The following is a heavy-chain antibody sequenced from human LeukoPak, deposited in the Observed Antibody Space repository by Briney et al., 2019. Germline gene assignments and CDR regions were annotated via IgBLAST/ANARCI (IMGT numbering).Heavy chain of an antibody. CDR2: IRSKAYGGTT. Sequence: GGSLRLSCTASGFIFGDYAMRWVRQAPGKGLEWVGFIRSKAYGGTTEYAASVKGRFTISRDDSKTIVYLQITTLKTEDTAVYYCTRAEKYQLLRRTAEYLQHWGRGTLVTVSS. J-gene: IGHJ1*01. D-gene: IGHD2-2*01. CDR3: TRAEKYQLLRRTAEYLQH. V-gene: IGHV3-49*04. CDR1: GFIFGDYA.